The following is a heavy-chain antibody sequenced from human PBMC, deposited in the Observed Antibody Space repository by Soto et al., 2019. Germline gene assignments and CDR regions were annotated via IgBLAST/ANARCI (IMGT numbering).Heavy chain of an antibody. D-gene: IGHD3-3*01. CDR2: IYYSGST. J-gene: IGHJ6*02. Sequence: PSETLSLTCTVSGGSISSGDYYWSWIRQPSGKGLEWIGYIYYSGSTYYNPSLKSRVTISVDTSKNQFSLKLSSVTAADTAVYYCASGLTIFGVVSPLYGMDVWGQGTTVTVSS. CDR3: ASGLTIFGVVSPLYGMDV. CDR1: GGSISSGDYY. V-gene: IGHV4-30-4*01.